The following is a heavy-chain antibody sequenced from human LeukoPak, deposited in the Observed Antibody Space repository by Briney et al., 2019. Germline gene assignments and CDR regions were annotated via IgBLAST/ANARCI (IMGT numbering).Heavy chain of an antibody. CDR3: ARDSASWYWDFDY. Sequence: ASLKISCKASGYTFTGYYMHWVRQAPRQGLEWMGWINPNSGGTNYAQKFQGRVTMTRDTSISTAYMELSRLRSGDTAVYYCARDSASWYWDFDYWGQGTLVTVSS. CDR1: GYTFTGYY. CDR2: INPNSGGT. D-gene: IGHD6-13*01. J-gene: IGHJ4*02. V-gene: IGHV1-2*02.